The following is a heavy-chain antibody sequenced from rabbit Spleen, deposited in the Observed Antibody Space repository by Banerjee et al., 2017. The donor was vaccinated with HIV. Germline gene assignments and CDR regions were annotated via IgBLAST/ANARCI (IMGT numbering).Heavy chain of an antibody. CDR3: ARDTSTSFSTYGMDL. CDR1: GFSFSNNYY. CDR2: INAGSSGNT. D-gene: IGHD1-1*01. J-gene: IGHJ6*01. V-gene: IGHV1S45*01. Sequence: QEQLVESGGGLVQPEGSLTLTCTASGFSFSNNYYMCWVRQAPGKGLEWIACINAGSSGNTYYASWAKGRFAISKTSSTTVTLQMTRLTAADTATYFCARDTSTSFSTYGMDLWGPGTLVTVS.